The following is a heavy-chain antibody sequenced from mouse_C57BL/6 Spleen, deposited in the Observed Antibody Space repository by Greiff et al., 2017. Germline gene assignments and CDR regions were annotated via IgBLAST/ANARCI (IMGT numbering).Heavy chain of an antibody. D-gene: IGHD1-1*01. J-gene: IGHJ4*01. CDR2: INYDGSST. CDR1: GFTFSDYY. Sequence: EVMLVESEGGLVQPGSSMKLSCTASGFTFSDYYMAWVRQVPEKGLEWVANINYDGSSTYYLDSLKSRFIISRDNAKNILYLQMSSLKSEDTATYYCARGYYYGSSYYYYAMDYWGQGTSVTVSS. CDR3: ARGYYYGSSYYYYAMDY. V-gene: IGHV5-16*01.